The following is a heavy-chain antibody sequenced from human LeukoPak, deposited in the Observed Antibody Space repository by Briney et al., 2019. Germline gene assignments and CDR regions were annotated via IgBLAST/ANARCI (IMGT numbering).Heavy chain of an antibody. J-gene: IGHJ3*02. V-gene: IGHV1-24*01. D-gene: IGHD3-10*01. CDR2: FDPEDGET. CDR3: ATVLKSYGLGRYHDAFDI. CDR1: GYTLTELS. Sequence: ASVKVSCKVSGYTLTELSMHWVRQAPGKGLEWMGGFDPEDGETIYAQKFQGRVTMTEDTSTDTAYMELSSLKSEDTAVYYCATVLKSYGLGRYHDAFDIWGQGTTVTVSP.